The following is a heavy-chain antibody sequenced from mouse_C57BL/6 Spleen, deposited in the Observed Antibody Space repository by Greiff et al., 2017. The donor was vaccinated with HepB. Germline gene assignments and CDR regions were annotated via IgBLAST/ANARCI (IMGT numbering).Heavy chain of an antibody. Sequence: VQLQQSGAELVRPGPSVKVSCKASGYAFTNYLIEWVKQRPGQGLEWIGVINPGSGGTNYNEKFKGKATLTADKSSSTAYMQLSSLTSEDSAVYFCARYDYEYFDYWGQGTTLTVSS. CDR3: ARYDYEYFDY. CDR1: GYAFTNYL. J-gene: IGHJ2*01. CDR2: INPGSGGT. V-gene: IGHV1-54*01. D-gene: IGHD2-4*01.